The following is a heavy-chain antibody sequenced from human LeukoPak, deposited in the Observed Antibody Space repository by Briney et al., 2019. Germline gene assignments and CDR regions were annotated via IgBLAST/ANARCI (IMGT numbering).Heavy chain of an antibody. D-gene: IGHD2-21*02. CDR3: AKDRSIGDCFDY. Sequence: GGSLRLSCAASGFTLSSYWMSWVRQAPGKGLEWVSATSGSGGSTYYADSVKGRFTISRDNSKNTLYLQMNSLRAEDTAVYYCAKDRSIGDCFDYWGQGTLVTVSS. CDR1: GFTLSSYW. V-gene: IGHV3-23*01. J-gene: IGHJ4*02. CDR2: TSGSGGST.